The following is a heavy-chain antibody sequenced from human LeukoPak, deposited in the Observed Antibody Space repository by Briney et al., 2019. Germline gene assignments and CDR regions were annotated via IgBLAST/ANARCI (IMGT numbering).Heavy chain of an antibody. CDR1: GFTFRNYG. D-gene: IGHD2-15*01. CDR2: ISYDGSNK. Sequence: GGSLRLSCAASGFTFRNYGMHWVRQAPGKGLEWVAVISYDGSNKYDADSVRGRFTISRDNAKNSLYLQMNSLRAEDTAVYSCARGADGVSSNSRGWFDPWGQGTLVTVSS. CDR3: ARGADGVSSNSRGWFDP. V-gene: IGHV3-30*03. J-gene: IGHJ5*02.